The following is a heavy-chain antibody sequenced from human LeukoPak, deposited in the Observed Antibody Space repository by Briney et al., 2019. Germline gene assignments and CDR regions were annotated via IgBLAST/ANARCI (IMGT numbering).Heavy chain of an antibody. CDR2: IYWDGDK. CDR3: AHGLYCGYEFDY. CDR1: EFSLSPRGVG. V-gene: IGHV2-5*02. D-gene: IGHD5-12*01. Sequence: SGPTLVIPTQTLTLTCTFSEFSLSPRGVGVGWIRQPPGKAREWLALIYWDGDKRYSPSLKSRLTITNDTSKNQVVLIMTNMDPVDTATYYCAHGLYCGYEFDYWGQGTLVTVSS. J-gene: IGHJ4*02.